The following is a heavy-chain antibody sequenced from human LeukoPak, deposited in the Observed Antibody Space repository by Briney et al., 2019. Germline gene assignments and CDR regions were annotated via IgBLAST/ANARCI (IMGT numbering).Heavy chain of an antibody. J-gene: IGHJ5*02. CDR1: GGSISSSSYY. V-gene: IGHV4-61*01. CDR2: IYYSGST. D-gene: IGHD3-16*02. Sequence: SETLSLTCTISGGSISSSSYYWSWIRQPPGKGLEWIGYIYYSGSTNYNPSLKSRVTISVDTSKNQFSLKLSSVTAADTAVYYCARVDDYVWGSYRFRSAWFDPWGQGTLVTVSS. CDR3: ARVDDYVWGSYRFRSAWFDP.